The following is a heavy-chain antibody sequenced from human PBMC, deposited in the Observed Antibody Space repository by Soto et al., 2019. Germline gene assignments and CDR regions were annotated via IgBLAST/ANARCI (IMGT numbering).Heavy chain of an antibody. D-gene: IGHD6-19*01. J-gene: IGHJ6*02. CDR1: GGSISSSSYY. CDR3: ARLAYSAVAGTGGYYYGMDV. V-gene: IGHV4-39*01. CDR2: IYYSGGT. Sequence: SETLSLTCTVAGGSISSSSYYWGWNRQPPGKGLEWIGSIYYSGGTYYNPSLKSRVTISVDTSKNQFSLKLSSVTAADTAVYYCARLAYSAVAGTGGYYYGMDVWGQGTTVTVSS.